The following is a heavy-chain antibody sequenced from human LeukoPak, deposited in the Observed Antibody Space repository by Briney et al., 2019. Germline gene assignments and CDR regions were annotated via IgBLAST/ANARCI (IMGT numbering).Heavy chain of an antibody. CDR1: GYTFTGYH. CDR3: ARVGMKYDADY. D-gene: IGHD1-1*01. V-gene: IGHV1-2*02. Sequence: ASVKVSCKASGYTFTGYHIHWVRQAPGQGLEWMGWINPNSGGTKYAQNFQGRVTVTRDTSISTAYMELRSPRSDDTAMYYCARVGMKYDADYWGQGTLVTVSS. CDR2: INPNSGGT. J-gene: IGHJ4*02.